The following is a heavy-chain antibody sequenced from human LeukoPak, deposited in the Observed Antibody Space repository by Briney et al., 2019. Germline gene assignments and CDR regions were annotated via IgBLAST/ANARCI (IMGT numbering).Heavy chain of an antibody. V-gene: IGHV3-48*01. CDR3: ARGGGDYVSWFDP. Sequence: GGSLRLSCAASGFTFSSYSMNWVRQAPGKGLEWVSYISSSSSTIYYADSVKGRFTISRDNAKNSLYLQTSSLRAEDTAVYYCARGGGDYVSWFDPWGQGTLVTVSS. CDR1: GFTFSSYS. CDR2: ISSSSSTI. D-gene: IGHD4-17*01. J-gene: IGHJ5*02.